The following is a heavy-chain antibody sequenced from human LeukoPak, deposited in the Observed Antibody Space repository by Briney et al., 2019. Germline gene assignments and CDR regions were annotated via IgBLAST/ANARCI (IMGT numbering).Heavy chain of an antibody. CDR2: IKPDGSDK. Sequence: GGSLRLSCAASGFTFSNFWMNWVRQTPRKGLEWVANIKPDGSDKVYVDSVKGRYTISRDNAKNSVYLQLNSLRGEDTGVYYCSGRSDSHSIYWGQGTLVTVSS. CDR3: SGRSDSHSIY. V-gene: IGHV3-7*01. D-gene: IGHD4-11*01. J-gene: IGHJ4*02. CDR1: GFTFSNFW.